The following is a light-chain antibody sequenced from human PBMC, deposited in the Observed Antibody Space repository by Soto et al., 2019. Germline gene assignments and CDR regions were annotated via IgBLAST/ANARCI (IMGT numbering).Light chain of an antibody. CDR2: EVT. J-gene: IGLJ2*01. CDR3: SSYRSSTNFVV. CDR1: SRDIGDYNY. V-gene: IGLV2-14*01. Sequence: QSALTQPASVSGSPGQSITMSCTGTSRDIGDYNYVSWYQQHPGKAPKLMIYEVTNRPSGVSSRFSGSKSGNTASLTISGLQAEHEAAYYCSSYRSSTNFVVFGGGTKLTVL.